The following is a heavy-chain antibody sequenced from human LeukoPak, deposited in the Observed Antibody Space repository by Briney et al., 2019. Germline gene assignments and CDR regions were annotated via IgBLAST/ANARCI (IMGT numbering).Heavy chain of an antibody. CDR1: GFTASGYW. V-gene: IGHV3-74*01. Sequence: GGSLRLSCAASGFTASGYWMHWVRQHPARGRMWLSYITEDGSGKSYEDSVRGRFTISRDKAKNTVHRQMNSLRADYTAVYYCAREGQGPISLDYWGQGTPVTVSS. J-gene: IGHJ4*02. CDR3: AREGQGPISLDY. CDR2: ITEDGSGK. D-gene: IGHD2/OR15-2a*01.